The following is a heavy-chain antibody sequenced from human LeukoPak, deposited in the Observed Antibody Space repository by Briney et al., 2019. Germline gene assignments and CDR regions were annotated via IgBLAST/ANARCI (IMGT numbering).Heavy chain of an antibody. D-gene: IGHD1-26*01. CDR3: ARAFTVGTYSDY. CDR1: GGSISSYY. V-gene: IGHV4-59*08. Sequence: PSETLSLTCTVSGGSISSYYWSWIRQPPGKGLEWIGYIYYSGSTNYNPSLKSRVTISVDTSKNQFSLKLSSVTAADTAVYYCARAFTVGTYSDYWGQGTLVTVSS. CDR2: IYYSGST. J-gene: IGHJ4*02.